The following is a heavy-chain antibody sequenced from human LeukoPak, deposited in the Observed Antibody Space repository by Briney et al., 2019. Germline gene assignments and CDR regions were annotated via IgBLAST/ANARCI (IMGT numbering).Heavy chain of an antibody. J-gene: IGHJ3*01. CDR1: RFAFHNYA. CDR2: ISVDGGDI. CDR3: GKDPNGNFIGAFDF. V-gene: IGHV3-23*01. Sequence: GGSLRLSCAASRFAFHNYAMTWIRQAPERGLEWVSSISVDGGDIKYTDSAKGRFTISRDNSKGTLYLQMDSLRVEDTAVYYCGKDPNGNFIGAFDFWGQGTMVTVSS. D-gene: IGHD4-23*01.